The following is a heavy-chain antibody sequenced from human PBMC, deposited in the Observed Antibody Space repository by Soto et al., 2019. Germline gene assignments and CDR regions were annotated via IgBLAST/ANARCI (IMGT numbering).Heavy chain of an antibody. D-gene: IGHD4-17*01. J-gene: IGHJ4*02. CDR3: ARNYGDYEGYYFDY. V-gene: IGHV4-34*01. CDR2: INHSGST. Sequence: QVQLQQWGAGLLKPSETLSLTCAVYGGSFSGYYWSWIRQPPGKGLEWIGEINHSGSTNYNPSLKSRVTISVDTSKNQFSLKLSSVTAADTAAYYCARNYGDYEGYYFDYWGQGTLVTVSS. CDR1: GGSFSGYY.